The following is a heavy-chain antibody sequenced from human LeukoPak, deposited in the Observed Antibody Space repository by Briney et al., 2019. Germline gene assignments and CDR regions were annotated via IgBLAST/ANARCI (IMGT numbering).Heavy chain of an antibody. Sequence: ASVKVSCKASVGTFSSYAISCVRQAPGQGLEWMGGIIPIFGTANYAQKFQGRVTITTDESTSTAYMELSSLRSEDTAVYYCARGITMVRGYFYHYYMDVWGKGTTVTVSS. CDR2: IIPIFGTA. CDR1: VGTFSSYA. V-gene: IGHV1-69*05. CDR3: ARGITMVRGYFYHYYMDV. D-gene: IGHD3-10*01. J-gene: IGHJ6*03.